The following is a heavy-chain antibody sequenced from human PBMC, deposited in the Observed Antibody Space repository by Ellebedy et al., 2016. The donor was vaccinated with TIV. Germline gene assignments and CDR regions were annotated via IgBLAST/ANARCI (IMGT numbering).Heavy chain of an antibody. Sequence: ASVKVSCKASGYPLTGRYLHWVRQAPGQGLEWMGWISLGSGTTNHAQKFQGRVTMTTDTSISTAYMELSRLTSDATAVYYCATLPPRAFYFDHWGQGTLVTVSS. CDR3: ATLPPRAFYFDH. CDR1: GYPLTGRY. CDR2: ISLGSGTT. D-gene: IGHD3-10*01. V-gene: IGHV1-2*02. J-gene: IGHJ4*02.